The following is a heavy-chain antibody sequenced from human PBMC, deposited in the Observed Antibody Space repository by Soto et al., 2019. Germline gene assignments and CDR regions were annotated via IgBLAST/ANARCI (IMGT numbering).Heavy chain of an antibody. V-gene: IGHV5-51*01. CDR3: ARLYYYDSSGYTPSGMDV. D-gene: IGHD3-22*01. CDR1: GYSFTSYW. Sequence: PGESLKISCKGSGYSFTSYWIGWVRQMPGKGLEWMGIIYPGDSDTRYSPSFQGQVTISADKSISTAYLQWSSLKASDTAMYYCARLYYYDSSGYTPSGMDVWGQGTTVTVSS. J-gene: IGHJ6*02. CDR2: IYPGDSDT.